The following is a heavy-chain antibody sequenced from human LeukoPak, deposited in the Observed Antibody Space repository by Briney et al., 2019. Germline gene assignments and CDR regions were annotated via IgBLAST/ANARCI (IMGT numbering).Heavy chain of an antibody. V-gene: IGHV4-61*02. D-gene: IGHD4-23*01. J-gene: IGHJ4*02. CDR2: IYTSGST. CDR1: GGSISSGSYY. Sequence: SQTLSLTCTVSGGSISSGSYYWSWIRQPAGKGLEWIGRIYTSGSTNYNPSLKSRVTISVDTSKNQFSLKLSSVTAADTAVYYCARERLYGGNSRFGYWGQGTLVTVSS. CDR3: ARERLYGGNSRFGY.